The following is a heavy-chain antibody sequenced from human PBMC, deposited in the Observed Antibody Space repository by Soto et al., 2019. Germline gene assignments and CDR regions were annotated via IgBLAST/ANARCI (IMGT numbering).Heavy chain of an antibody. D-gene: IGHD4-17*01. CDR1: GGSISSSSYY. CDR2: IYYSGST. CDR3: ARRITVTTYGFDY. Sequence: SETLSLTCTVSGGSISSSSYYWGWIRQPPGKGLEWIGSIYYSGSTYYNRSLKSRVTISVDTSKNQFSLKLSSVTAADTAVYYCARRITVTTYGFDYWGQGTLVTVSS. V-gene: IGHV4-39*01. J-gene: IGHJ4*02.